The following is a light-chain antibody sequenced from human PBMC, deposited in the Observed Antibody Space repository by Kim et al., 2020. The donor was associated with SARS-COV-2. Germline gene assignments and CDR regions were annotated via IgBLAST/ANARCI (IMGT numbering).Light chain of an antibody. J-gene: IGKJ1*01. Sequence: AAVRYRGASNVRASKDIMKYVAWCQQKQGKAPTLLIYSASAMQPGGPSRCSGSGSGTDFTLTVTSLQPEDVATYYCHKCDSDPWTFGQGTNVDIK. CDR3: HKCDSDPWT. CDR1: KDIMKY. V-gene: IGKV1-27*01. CDR2: SAS.